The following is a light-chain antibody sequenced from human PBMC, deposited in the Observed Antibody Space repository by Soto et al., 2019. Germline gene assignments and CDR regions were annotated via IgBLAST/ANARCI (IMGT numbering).Light chain of an antibody. CDR3: QQRGVWPLT. CDR2: DAS. V-gene: IGKV3-11*01. J-gene: IGKJ4*01. Sequence: EIVLTQSPATLSVSPGERVTLSCRASQSVDISLAWYQQKPGQAPRLLIYDASNRATGIPARFSGSGSGTDFTLTISSLEPEDFAVYYCQQRGVWPLTFGGGTKVDIK. CDR1: QSVDIS.